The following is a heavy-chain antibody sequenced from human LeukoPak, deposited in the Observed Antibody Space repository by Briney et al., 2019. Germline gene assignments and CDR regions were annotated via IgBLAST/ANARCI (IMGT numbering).Heavy chain of an antibody. CDR1: GFTFSSYA. CDR3: AREQLAGFDY. V-gene: IGHV3-30-3*01. CDR2: ISYDGSNK. J-gene: IGHJ4*02. Sequence: SGGSLRLSCAASGFTFSSYAMHWVRQAPGKGLEWVAVISYDGSNKYYADSVKGRFTISRDNSKNTPYLQMNSLRAEDTAVYYCAREQLAGFDYWGQGTLVTVSS. D-gene: IGHD6-6*01.